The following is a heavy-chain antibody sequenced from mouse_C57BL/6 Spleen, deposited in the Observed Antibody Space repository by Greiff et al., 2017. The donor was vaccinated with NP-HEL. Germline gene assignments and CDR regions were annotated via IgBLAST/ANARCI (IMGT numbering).Heavy chain of an antibody. CDR3: ASIYYDYYDSMDY. V-gene: IGHV3-6*01. Sequence: EVQLVESGPGLVKPSQSLSLTCSVTGYSITSGYYWNWIRQFPGNKLEWMGYISYDGSNNYNPSLKNRISITRDTSKNQFFLKLNSVTTEDTATYYCASIYYDYYDSMDYWGQGTSVTVSS. J-gene: IGHJ4*01. CDR2: ISYDGSN. D-gene: IGHD2-4*01. CDR1: GYSITSGYY.